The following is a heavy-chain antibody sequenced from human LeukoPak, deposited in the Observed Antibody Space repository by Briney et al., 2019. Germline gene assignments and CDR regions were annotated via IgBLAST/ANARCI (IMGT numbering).Heavy chain of an antibody. CDR1: GGSFSGYY. J-gene: IGHJ4*02. V-gene: IGHV4-59*01. CDR2: IYYSGST. D-gene: IGHD6-13*01. Sequence: PSETLSLTCAVYGGSFSGYYWSWIRQPPGKGLEWIGYIYYSGSTNYNPSLKSRVTISVDTSKNQFSLKLSSVTAADTAVYYCARAGSSLLYFDYWGQGALVTVSS. CDR3: ARAGSSLLYFDY.